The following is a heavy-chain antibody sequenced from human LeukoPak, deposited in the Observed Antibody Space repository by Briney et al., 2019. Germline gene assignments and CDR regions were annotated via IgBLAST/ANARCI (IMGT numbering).Heavy chain of an antibody. D-gene: IGHD5-12*01. Sequence: GRSLRLSCAASGFTFDDYAMHWVRQAPGKGLEWVSGISWNSGSIGYADSVKGRFTISRDNAKNSLYLQMNSLRAEDTALYYCAKISGAYDGYFDYWGQGTLVTVSS. J-gene: IGHJ4*02. CDR3: AKISGAYDGYFDY. CDR2: ISWNSGSI. CDR1: GFTFDDYA. V-gene: IGHV3-9*01.